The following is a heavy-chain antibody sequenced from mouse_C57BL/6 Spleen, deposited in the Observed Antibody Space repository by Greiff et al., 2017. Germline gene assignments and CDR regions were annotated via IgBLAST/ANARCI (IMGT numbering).Heavy chain of an antibody. CDR3: ARGSDCYYLYAMDY. Sequence: DVMLVESGGGLVKPGGSLKLSCAASGFTFSDYGMHWVRQAPEKGLEWVAYISSGSSTIYYADTVKGRFTISRDNAKNTLFLQMTSLRSEDTAMYYCARGSDCYYLYAMDYWGQGTSVTVSS. CDR1: GFTFSDYG. D-gene: IGHD2-3*01. J-gene: IGHJ4*01. V-gene: IGHV5-17*01. CDR2: ISSGSSTI.